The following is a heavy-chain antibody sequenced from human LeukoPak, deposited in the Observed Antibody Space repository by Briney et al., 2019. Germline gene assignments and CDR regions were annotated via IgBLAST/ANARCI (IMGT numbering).Heavy chain of an antibody. V-gene: IGHV3-7*01. CDR3: ARVRPTYYFDY. CDR1: GFTFSNYW. J-gene: IGHJ4*02. Sequence: TGGSLRLSCAASGFTFSNYWMSWVRQAPGKGLEWVANIKEDGSEKYYVDSVKGRFTISRGNAKNSLYLQMNSPRAEDTAVYYCARVRPTYYFDYWGQGTLVTVSS. CDR2: IKEDGSEK.